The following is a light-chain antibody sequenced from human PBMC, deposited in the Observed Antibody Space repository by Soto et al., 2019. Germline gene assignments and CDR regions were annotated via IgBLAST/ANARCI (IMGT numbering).Light chain of an antibody. CDR1: QSVSSRY. CDR2: GAS. V-gene: IGKV3-20*01. Sequence: EIVLTQSPGTLSLSPGERATLSCRASQSVSSRYLAWYQQKPGQAPRLLTHGASNRATGVPDRFSGSGSGTDFTLTISRLEPEDFAVYYCHQYDSWTFGQGTKVEIK. J-gene: IGKJ1*01. CDR3: HQYDSWT.